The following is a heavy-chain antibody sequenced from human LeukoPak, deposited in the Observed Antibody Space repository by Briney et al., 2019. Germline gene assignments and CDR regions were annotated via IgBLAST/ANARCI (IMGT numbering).Heavy chain of an antibody. CDR3: AKHITGYGSGSYYNKLLYFDY. CDR1: GFTFSSDA. CDR2: ISGSGGST. D-gene: IGHD3-10*01. Sequence: GGSLRLSCAASGFTFSSDAMSWGRQAPGKGLEWGSVISGSGGSTYYADSVKGRFTISRDNSKNTLYLQMNSLRAEDTAVYYCAKHITGYGSGSYYNKLLYFDYWGQGTLVTVSS. V-gene: IGHV3-23*01. J-gene: IGHJ4*02.